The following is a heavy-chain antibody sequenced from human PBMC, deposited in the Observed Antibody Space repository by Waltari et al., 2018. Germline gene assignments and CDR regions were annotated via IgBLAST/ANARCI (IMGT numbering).Heavy chain of an antibody. CDR2: FSRDGVTT. J-gene: IGHJ4*02. CDR1: GFTFSVFS. Sequence: EVKMVESGGGLVQPGGSLRHSCAASGFTFSVFSMHWVRQAPGKGLEYVSAFSRDGVTTYYADSVKGRFTISRDNSKNTLYLQMGSLRADDTAVYYWARIDGSGWYGSWGQGTLVTVSS. D-gene: IGHD6-19*01. CDR3: ARIDGSGWYGS. V-gene: IGHV3-64*07.